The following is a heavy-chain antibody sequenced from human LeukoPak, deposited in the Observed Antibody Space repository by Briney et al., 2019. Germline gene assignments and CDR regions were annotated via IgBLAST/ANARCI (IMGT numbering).Heavy chain of an antibody. CDR3: AKDLVYLGYCSSTSCYAYAIDI. D-gene: IGHD2-2*01. J-gene: IGHJ3*02. Sequence: GGSLRLSCAASGFTFSSYGMHWVRQAPGKGLEWVAVISYDGSNKYYADSVKGRFTISRDNSKNTLYLQMNSLRAEDTAVYYCAKDLVYLGYCSSTSCYAYAIDIWGQGTMVTVSS. CDR2: ISYDGSNK. CDR1: GFTFSSYG. V-gene: IGHV3-30*18.